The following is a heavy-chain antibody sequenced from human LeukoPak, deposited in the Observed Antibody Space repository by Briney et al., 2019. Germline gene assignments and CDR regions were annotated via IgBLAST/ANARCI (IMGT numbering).Heavy chain of an antibody. Sequence: GESLKISCKGSGYSFTSYWIGWVRQMPGKGLEWMGIIYPGDSDTRYSPSLQGQVTISADKSISTACLQWSSLKASDTAMYYCARRYYDFWSGYCAFDYWGQGTLVTVSS. CDR3: ARRYYDFWSGYCAFDY. V-gene: IGHV5-51*01. CDR1: GYSFTSYW. J-gene: IGHJ4*02. CDR2: IYPGDSDT. D-gene: IGHD3-3*01.